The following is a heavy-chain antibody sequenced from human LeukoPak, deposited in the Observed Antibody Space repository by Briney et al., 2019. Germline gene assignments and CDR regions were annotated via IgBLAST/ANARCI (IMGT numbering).Heavy chain of an antibody. CDR2: IIPIFGTA. Sequence: GASVKVSCKASGGTFSSYAISWVRQAPGQGLEWMGGIIPIFGTANYAQKFQGRVTITADESTSTAYMELSSLRSEDTAVYYCARAGIVVVPAAPFDYWGQGTLVTVSS. CDR1: GGTFSSYA. D-gene: IGHD2-2*01. J-gene: IGHJ4*02. V-gene: IGHV1-69*13. CDR3: ARAGIVVVPAAPFDY.